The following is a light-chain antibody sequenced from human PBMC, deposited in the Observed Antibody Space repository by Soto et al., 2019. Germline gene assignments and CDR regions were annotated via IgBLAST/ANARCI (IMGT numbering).Light chain of an antibody. V-gene: IGLV1-51*01. CDR1: GSNIGSNF. CDR2: DNS. CDR3: GTWDSSLSTGV. Sequence: QSVLTQPPSVSAAPGQTVAISCSGSGSNIGSNFVSWYQQLPGTAPKLLIYDNSKRPSGIPDRFSGSKSGTSATLGITGLQTGDEADYYCGTWDSSLSTGVFGGGTKLTVL. J-gene: IGLJ3*02.